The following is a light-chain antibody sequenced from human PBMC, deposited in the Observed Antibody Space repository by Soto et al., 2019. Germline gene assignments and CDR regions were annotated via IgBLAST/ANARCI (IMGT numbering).Light chain of an antibody. CDR1: NIGTKS. Sequence: SYELTQPPSVSVAPGQTARITCGGNNIGTKSVHWYQQRPGQAPVLVVSDDSDRPSGIPERFSGSNSGNTATLTISRVEGGDEADYYCQVWDTSTDQAVFGGGTKLTVL. CDR2: DDS. J-gene: IGLJ2*01. CDR3: QVWDTSTDQAV. V-gene: IGLV3-21*02.